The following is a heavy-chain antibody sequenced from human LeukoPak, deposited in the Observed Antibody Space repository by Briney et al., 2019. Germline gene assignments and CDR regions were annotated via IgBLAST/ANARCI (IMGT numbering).Heavy chain of an antibody. CDR1: EFTFSSYA. D-gene: IGHD1-26*01. CDR3: AKGGGCIVGGTCRPSFYYGMDV. CDR2: ISGSGTST. Sequence: LPGGSLRLSCAASEFTFSSYAMSWVRQAPGKGLEWVSAISGSGTSTFYADSVKGRFTISRDNSKNTLYLQMNSLRDEDTAVYYCAKGGGCIVGGTCRPSFYYGMDVWGQGTTVTVS. J-gene: IGHJ6*02. V-gene: IGHV3-23*01.